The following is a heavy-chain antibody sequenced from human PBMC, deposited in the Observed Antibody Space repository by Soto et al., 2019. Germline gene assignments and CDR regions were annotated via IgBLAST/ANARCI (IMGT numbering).Heavy chain of an antibody. Sequence: GASVKVSCKASGGTFSSYAISWVRQAPGQGLEWMGWISAYNGNTNYAQKLQGRVTMTTDTSTSTAYMELRSLRSDDTAVYYCARWDDSSSWYVFVGDFDIWGQGTMVTVSS. J-gene: IGHJ3*02. CDR3: ARWDDSSSWYVFVGDFDI. CDR2: ISAYNGNT. V-gene: IGHV1-18*01. CDR1: GGTFSSYA. D-gene: IGHD6-13*01.